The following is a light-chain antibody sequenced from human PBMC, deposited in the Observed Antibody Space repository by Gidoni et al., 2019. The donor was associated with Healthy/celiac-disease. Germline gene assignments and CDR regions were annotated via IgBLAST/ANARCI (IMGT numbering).Light chain of an antibody. CDR1: QDISNY. Sequence: DIQMTQSPSSLSASVGDRVTITCQASQDISNYLNRYQQKPGKAPQLLIYDASNLETGVPSRCSGSGSGTDFTFSISSRQPADIATYYCQQYDNLPLTFXGXTKVEIK. CDR2: DAS. J-gene: IGKJ4*01. CDR3: QQYDNLPLT. V-gene: IGKV1-33*01.